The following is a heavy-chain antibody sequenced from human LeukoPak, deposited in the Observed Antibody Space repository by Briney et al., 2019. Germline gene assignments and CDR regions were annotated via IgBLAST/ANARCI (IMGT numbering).Heavy chain of an antibody. CDR3: ARVRRAGYCSGGSCYLSEYFQH. CDR1: GYTFTGYY. D-gene: IGHD2-15*01. CDR2: INPNGGDT. V-gene: IGHV1-2*02. Sequence: ASVKVSCKASGYTFTGYYMHWVRQAPGQGLQWMGWINPNGGDTNYAQKFQGRVTMTRDTSISTAYMELSRLRSDDTAVYYCARVRRAGYCSGGSCYLSEYFQHWGQGTLVTVSS. J-gene: IGHJ1*01.